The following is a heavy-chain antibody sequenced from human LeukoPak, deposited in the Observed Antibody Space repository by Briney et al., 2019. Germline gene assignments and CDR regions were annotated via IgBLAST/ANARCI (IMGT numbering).Heavy chain of an antibody. D-gene: IGHD6-19*01. J-gene: IGHJ4*02. CDR3: ARDPGRSGWDY. CDR1: GFTFSSYS. Sequence: KSGGSLRLSCAASGFTFSSYSMNWVRQAPGKGLEWVSSISSSSSYIYYADSVKGRFTISRDNAKDSLFLQMNSLRAEDTAVYYCARDPGRSGWDYWGQGALVTVSS. V-gene: IGHV3-21*01. CDR2: ISSSSSYI.